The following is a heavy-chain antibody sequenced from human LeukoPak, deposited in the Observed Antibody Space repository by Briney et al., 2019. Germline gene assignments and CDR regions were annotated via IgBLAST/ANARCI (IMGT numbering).Heavy chain of an antibody. CDR2: IYYSGST. J-gene: IGHJ5*02. V-gene: IGHV4-59*01. Sequence: SETLSLTCTVSGGSISSYYWSWIRQPPGKGLEWIGYIYYSGSTQYNPSLKSRVTISVDTSKNQFSLKLSSVTAADTAVYYCARGIAARPWGQGTLVTVSS. D-gene: IGHD6-13*01. CDR3: ARGIAARP. CDR1: GGSISSYY.